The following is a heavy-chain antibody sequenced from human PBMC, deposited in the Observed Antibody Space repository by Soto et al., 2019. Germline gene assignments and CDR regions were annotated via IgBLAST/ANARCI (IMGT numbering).Heavy chain of an antibody. Sequence: GQSLRLSCAASGFTFSSYGMHWVRQAPGKGLEWVAVISYDGSNKYYADSVKGRFTISRDNSKNTLYLQMNSLRAEDTAVYYCAKAGAGPTSGFAYWGQGTLVTVSS. CDR1: GFTFSSYG. V-gene: IGHV3-30*18. CDR2: ISYDGSNK. J-gene: IGHJ4*02. CDR3: AKAGAGPTSGFAY. D-gene: IGHD3-10*01.